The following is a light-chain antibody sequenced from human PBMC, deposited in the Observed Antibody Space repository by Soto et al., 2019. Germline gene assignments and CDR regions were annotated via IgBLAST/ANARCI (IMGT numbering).Light chain of an antibody. CDR3: QQYDNLPFT. J-gene: IGKJ4*01. CDR2: DAS. V-gene: IGKV1-33*01. CDR1: QDISNY. Sequence: DIQMTQSPSSLSASVGDRVTITCQASQDISNYLNWYQQKPGKAPKLLIYDASNLETGVPSRFSGNGSGTDFTFTISSLLPEDIATYYCQQYDNLPFTFGGGTKVEIK.